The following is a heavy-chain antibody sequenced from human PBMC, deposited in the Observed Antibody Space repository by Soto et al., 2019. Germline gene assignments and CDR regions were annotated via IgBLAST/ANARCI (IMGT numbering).Heavy chain of an antibody. J-gene: IGHJ4*02. Sequence: EVQLVESGGGLVKPGGSLRLSCAASGFTFISYRMNWVRQAPGKGLEWVSSISSSSSYIYYADPVKRRFTISRDNAKKSLYLQMNNLRADDTAVYFCARGDYFDYWGQGILVTVSS. CDR1: GFTFISYR. CDR2: ISSSSSYI. CDR3: ARGDYFDY. V-gene: IGHV3-21*01.